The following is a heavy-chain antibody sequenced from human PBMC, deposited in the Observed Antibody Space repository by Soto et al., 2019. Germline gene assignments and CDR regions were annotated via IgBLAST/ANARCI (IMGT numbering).Heavy chain of an antibody. CDR3: ARNGVDCSSTSCYQKANYYGMDV. D-gene: IGHD2-2*01. CDR1: GFTFSSYA. V-gene: IGHV3-23*01. Sequence: EVQLLESGGCLVQPGGSLRLSCAASGFTFSSYAMSWVRQAPGKGLEWVSAISGSGGSTYYADSVKGRFTISRDNSKNTLYLQMNSLRAEDTAVYYCARNGVDCSSTSCYQKANYYGMDVWGQGTTVTVYS. CDR2: ISGSGGST. J-gene: IGHJ6*02.